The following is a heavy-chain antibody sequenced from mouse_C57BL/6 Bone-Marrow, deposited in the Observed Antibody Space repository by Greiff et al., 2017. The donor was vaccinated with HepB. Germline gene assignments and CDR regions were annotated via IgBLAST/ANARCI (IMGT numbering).Heavy chain of an antibody. D-gene: IGHD1-1*01. J-gene: IGHJ1*03. V-gene: IGHV3-6*01. CDR1: GYSITSGYY. CDR2: ISYDGSN. CDR3: ARMGTTVVEGYFDV. Sequence: VQLKQSGPGLVKPSQSLSLTCSVTGYSITSGYYWNWIRQFPGNKLEWMGYISYDGSNNYNPSLKNRISITRDTSKNQFFLKLNSVTTEDTATYYCARMGTTVVEGYFDVWGTGTTVTVSS.